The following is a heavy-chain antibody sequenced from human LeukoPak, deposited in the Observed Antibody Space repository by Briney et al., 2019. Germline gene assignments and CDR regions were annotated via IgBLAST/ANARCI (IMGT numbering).Heavy chain of an antibody. CDR2: INPSGGST. Sequence: GASVKVSCKTSGYTFTSYYIHWVRQAPGQGLEWMGIINPSGGSTSYAQKFQGRVTMTRDTSTSTVYMELSSLRSDDTAVYYCASTLYSYGMDVWGQGTTVTVSS. D-gene: IGHD5-12*01. CDR1: GYTFTSYY. V-gene: IGHV1-46*01. CDR3: ASTLYSYGMDV. J-gene: IGHJ6*02.